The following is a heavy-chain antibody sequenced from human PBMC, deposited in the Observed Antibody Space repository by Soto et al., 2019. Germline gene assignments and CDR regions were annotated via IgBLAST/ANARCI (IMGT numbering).Heavy chain of an antibody. D-gene: IGHD6-19*01. V-gene: IGHV4-39*01. CDR2: VYYSGST. Sequence: QLRLQESGPGLVMPSETLSLTCTVSGASFSSGNHCWGWSRQPPGKGLEWIGGVYYSGSTYYNPSLQSRVTISLDTSQNQFPLGLRSVTAAGKAVYFCSRGWSKARNDYWGQGTLVTVSS. CDR1: GASFSSGNHC. J-gene: IGHJ4*02. CDR3: SRGWSKARNDY.